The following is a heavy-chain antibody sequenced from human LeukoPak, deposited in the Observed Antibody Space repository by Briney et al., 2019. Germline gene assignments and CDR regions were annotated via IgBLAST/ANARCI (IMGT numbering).Heavy chain of an antibody. CDR3: ARGGSRGSLDN. V-gene: IGHV3-7*04. CDR2: IKEGGSGK. Sequence: GGSLRLSCAASGFTFENYWMIWVRQAPGKGLEWVAHIKEGGSGKYYADSVEGRFTVSRDNAKNSLYLEMNGLRVEDTAVYYCARGGSRGSLDNWGQGALVTVSS. D-gene: IGHD1-26*01. CDR1: GFTFENYW. J-gene: IGHJ4*02.